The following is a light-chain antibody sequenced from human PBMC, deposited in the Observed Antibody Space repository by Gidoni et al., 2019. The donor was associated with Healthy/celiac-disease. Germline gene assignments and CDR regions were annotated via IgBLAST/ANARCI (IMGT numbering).Light chain of an antibody. CDR2: GAS. J-gene: IGKJ3*01. CDR3: QQYNNWPFT. V-gene: IGKV3-15*01. CDR1: QSVSSN. Sequence: EIVMTQSPATLSVSPGERATLSCRASQSVSSNLAWYQQKPGQAPMFLIYGASTRATGIPARFSGSGSGTAFTITISSLQSEDFAVYYCQQYNNWPFTFGPGTKVDIK.